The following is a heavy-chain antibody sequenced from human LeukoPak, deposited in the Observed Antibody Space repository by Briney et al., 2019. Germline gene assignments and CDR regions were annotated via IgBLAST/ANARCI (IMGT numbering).Heavy chain of an antibody. Sequence: GASVKVSCKASGYTFTGYYMHWVRQAPGQGLEWMGWINPNSGGTNYAQKFQGRVTMTTDTSTSTAYMELRSLRSDDTAVYYCARDPESNWFDPWGQGTLVTVSS. V-gene: IGHV1-2*02. CDR2: INPNSGGT. CDR3: ARDPESNWFDP. CDR1: GYTFTGYY. J-gene: IGHJ5*02.